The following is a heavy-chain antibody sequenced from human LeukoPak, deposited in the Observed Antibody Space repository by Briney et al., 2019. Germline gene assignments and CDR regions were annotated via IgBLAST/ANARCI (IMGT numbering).Heavy chain of an antibody. CDR1: GFTFSDAW. J-gene: IGHJ4*02. CDR3: AKQSLLLRGPLLIYYFDF. Sequence: GGSLRLPCAVSGFTFSDAWMSWVRQAPGKGLEWVGRIKSKTDGGTTDYAAPVKGRFTISRDDSKNTLYLQMNSLRAEDTAIYYCAKQSLLLRGPLLIYYFDFWGQGTLVTVSS. D-gene: IGHD3-10*01. CDR2: IKSKTDGGTT. V-gene: IGHV3-15*01.